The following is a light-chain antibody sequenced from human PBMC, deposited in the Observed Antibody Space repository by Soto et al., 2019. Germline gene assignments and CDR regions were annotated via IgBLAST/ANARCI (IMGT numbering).Light chain of an antibody. J-gene: IGKJ4*01. V-gene: IGKV3-15*01. CDR2: GAS. CDR3: QQYIKWPLT. CDR1: QNVSTN. Sequence: EIVMTQSPATLSVSPGERATFSCRASQNVSTNLAWYQQKPGQAPRLLINGASTKAVGIPFRFSGSGSGTDFTLTISSLQSEDFAVYYCQQYIKWPLTSGGGTNVDIK.